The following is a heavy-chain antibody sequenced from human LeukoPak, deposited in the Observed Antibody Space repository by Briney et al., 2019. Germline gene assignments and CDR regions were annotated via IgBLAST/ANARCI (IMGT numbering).Heavy chain of an antibody. CDR1: GYTFTGYN. D-gene: IGHD2-15*01. Sequence: ASVKVSFTASGYTFTGYNMPLVRQGHGPGLELMGRINTNSGGTNNAQKYQGRVTMTRDTAISTDYMELSRLRSDDTAVYYCARDLLTLGYCSGGSCSPYYYYYMDVWGKGTTVTVSS. J-gene: IGHJ6*03. CDR2: INTNSGGT. CDR3: ARDLLTLGYCSGGSCSPYYYYYMDV. V-gene: IGHV1-2*06.